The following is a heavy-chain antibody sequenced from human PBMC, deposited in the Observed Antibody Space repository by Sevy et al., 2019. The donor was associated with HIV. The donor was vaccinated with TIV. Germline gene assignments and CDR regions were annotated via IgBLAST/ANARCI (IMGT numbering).Heavy chain of an antibody. CDR3: ARESYSNWFDP. CDR1: GFTFSTYE. D-gene: IGHD2-21*01. J-gene: IGHJ5*02. V-gene: IGHV3-48*03. Sequence: GGSLRLSCAASGFTFSTYEMNWVRQAPGKGLEWVSYISSSGSSIYYAHSVKGRFIISRDNAKNSLYLQMNSLRADDTALYYCARESYSNWFDPWGQGTLVTVSS. CDR2: ISSSGSSI.